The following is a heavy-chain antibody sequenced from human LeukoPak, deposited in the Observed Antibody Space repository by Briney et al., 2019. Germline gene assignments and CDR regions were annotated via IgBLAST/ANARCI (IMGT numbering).Heavy chain of an antibody. D-gene: IGHD6-13*01. J-gene: IGHJ3*02. CDR1: GVTFSSYA. CDR2: ISYDGSNK. V-gene: IGHV3-30*01. Sequence: GGTLRLSCAASGVTFSSYAMHWVRQAPGKGLEWVADISYDGSNKYYADSARGRLPISRENSKSTLYLQLNSLGAEDAPVYYCVRDRARNSSSGCDAFDIWGEGTMVTVSS. CDR3: VRDRARNSSSGCDAFDI.